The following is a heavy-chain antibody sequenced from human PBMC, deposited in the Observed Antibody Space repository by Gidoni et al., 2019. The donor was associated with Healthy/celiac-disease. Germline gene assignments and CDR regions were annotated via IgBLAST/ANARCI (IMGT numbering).Heavy chain of an antibody. CDR1: GGTFSSYA. J-gene: IGHJ6*02. Sequence: QVQLVQSGAEVKKPGSSVTVSCKASGGTFSSYAISWVRQAPGQGLEWMGGIIPIFGTANYAQKCQGRVTSTADESTSTAYMELSSLRSEDTAVYYCAADGAAARPFYYYGMDVWGQGTTVTVSS. CDR2: IIPIFGTA. V-gene: IGHV1-69*01. D-gene: IGHD6-6*01. CDR3: AADGAAARPFYYYGMDV.